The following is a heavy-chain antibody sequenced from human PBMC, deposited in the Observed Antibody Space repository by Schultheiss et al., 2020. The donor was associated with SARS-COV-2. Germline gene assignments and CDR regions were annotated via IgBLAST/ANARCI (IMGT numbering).Heavy chain of an antibody. J-gene: IGHJ4*02. Sequence: GESLKISCAASGFTFSSYEMNWVRQAPGKGLEWLSYISSSSSHIYYASSVKGRFTISRDNAKNSLYLQMNSLRAEDTAVYYCARDGAVAGSYFDYWGQGTLVTVSS. CDR3: ARDGAVAGSYFDY. CDR1: GFTFSSYE. V-gene: IGHV3-21*01. D-gene: IGHD6-19*01. CDR2: ISSSSSHI.